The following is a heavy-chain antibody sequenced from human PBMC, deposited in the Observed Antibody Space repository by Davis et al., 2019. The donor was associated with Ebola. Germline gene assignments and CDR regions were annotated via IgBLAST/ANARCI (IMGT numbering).Heavy chain of an antibody. Sequence: GESLKISCAGSGFTFSDHHMDWVRQAPGKGLEWVGRCRNKANSYTTEYAASVKGRFTISRDDSKNSLYLQMNSLRADDTAVYYCAHPVGPDPIYHWGQGTPVTVSS. CDR1: GFTFSDHH. CDR3: AHPVGPDPIYH. D-gene: IGHD2-21*01. CDR2: CRNKANSYTT. V-gene: IGHV3-72*01. J-gene: IGHJ5*02.